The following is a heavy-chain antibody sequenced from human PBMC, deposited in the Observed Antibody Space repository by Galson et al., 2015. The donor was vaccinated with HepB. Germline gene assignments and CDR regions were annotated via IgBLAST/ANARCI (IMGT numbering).Heavy chain of an antibody. CDR3: AGCGGDCYSIDY. J-gene: IGHJ4*02. CDR1: GFTFSSYG. CDR2: IWYDGSNK. V-gene: IGHV3-33*01. Sequence: SLRLSCAASGFTFSSYGMHWVRQAPGKGLEWVAVIWYDGSNKYYADSVKGRFTISRDNSKNTLYLQMNSLRAEDTAVYYCAGCGGDCYSIDYWGQGTLVTVSS. D-gene: IGHD2-21*02.